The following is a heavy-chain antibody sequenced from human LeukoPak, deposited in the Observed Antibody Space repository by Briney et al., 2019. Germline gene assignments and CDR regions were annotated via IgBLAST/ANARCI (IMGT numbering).Heavy chain of an antibody. V-gene: IGHV5-51*01. CDR2: IFPGDSDT. CDR1: GYRFTTYW. Sequence: GESLKISCKGSGYRFTTYWIGWVRQMPGKGLEWMGIIFPGDSDTIYNPSFQGQVTISADKSISTAYLQWSSLKASDTAMYYCARSTDTAMVLDAFDIWGQGTMVTVSS. D-gene: IGHD5-18*01. CDR3: ARSTDTAMVLDAFDI. J-gene: IGHJ3*02.